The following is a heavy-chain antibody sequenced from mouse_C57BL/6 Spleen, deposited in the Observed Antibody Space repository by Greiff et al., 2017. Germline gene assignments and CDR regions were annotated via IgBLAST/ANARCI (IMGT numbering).Heavy chain of an antibody. Sequence: EVKLQESGGGLVKPGGSLKLSCAASGFTFSSYAMSWVRQTPEKRLEWVATISDGGSYTYYPDNVKGRFTISRDNAKNNLYLQMSHLKSEDTAMYYCARDLSFYAMDYWGQGTSVTVSS. CDR1: GFTFSSYA. CDR3: ARDLSFYAMDY. J-gene: IGHJ4*01. CDR2: ISDGGSYT. V-gene: IGHV5-4*01.